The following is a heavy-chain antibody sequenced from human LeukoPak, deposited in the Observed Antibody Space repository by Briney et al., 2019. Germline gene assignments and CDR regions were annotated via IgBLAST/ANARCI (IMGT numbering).Heavy chain of an antibody. CDR3: AREWPGSYDALTGLYEGGYYYDK. J-gene: IGHJ4*02. Sequence: SETLSLTCTVSGGSIRNQYWAWMRQSAGKGLEGIGRIFACGHTDSNPCLRSRVTISLDTPKNQFSLRLTSVTAADTAFYYCAREWPGSYDALTGLYEGGYYYDKWGQGTLVTVSS. CDR1: GGSIRNQY. CDR2: IFACGHT. D-gene: IGHD3-16*01. V-gene: IGHV4-4*07.